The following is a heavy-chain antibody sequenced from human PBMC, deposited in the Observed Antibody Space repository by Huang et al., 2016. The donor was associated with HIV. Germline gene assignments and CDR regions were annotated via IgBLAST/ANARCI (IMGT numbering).Heavy chain of an antibody. J-gene: IGHJ2*01. V-gene: IGHV3-30*02. CDR1: GFTFSSYV. CDR3: AKDHDSGGLYWFFDL. D-gene: IGHD3-22*01. CDR2: IRYDENNK. Sequence: QVQLVESGGGVVQPGGSLRLSCAASGFTFSSYVMHWVRQAPGKGLEWVEVIRYDENNKYYADSVKGRFTISRDNTKNTLYLQMNSMRTEDTAVYYCAKDHDSGGLYWFFDLWGRGTLVTVSS.